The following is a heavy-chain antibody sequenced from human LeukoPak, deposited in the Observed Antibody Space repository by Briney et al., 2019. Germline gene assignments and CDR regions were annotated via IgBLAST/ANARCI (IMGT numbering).Heavy chain of an antibody. D-gene: IGHD6-19*01. CDR2: IYYSGNT. Sequence: SETLSLTCNVSGDSISNYYCNWIRQPPGKGLEWIGYIYYSGNTNYNPSLKSRVIISVDTSKNQFSLKLSSVTAADTAVYYCASYTSGWSGFDSWGQGTLVTVSS. CDR3: ASYTSGWSGFDS. J-gene: IGHJ4*02. CDR1: GDSISNYY. V-gene: IGHV4-59*08.